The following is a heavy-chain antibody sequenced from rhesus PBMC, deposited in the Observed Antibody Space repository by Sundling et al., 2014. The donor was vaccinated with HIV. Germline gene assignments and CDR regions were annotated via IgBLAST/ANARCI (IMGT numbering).Heavy chain of an antibody. V-gene: IGHV4S10*01. CDR1: GGSISDSYR. Sequence: QVQLQESGPGVVKPSETLSLTCAVSGGSISDSYRWSWIRQPPGKGLEWIGSIYGSSTSTNYNPSLKSRVTISIDTSKNHFSLRLSSVTAADTAVYYCATDRGYWRTDYWGQGVLVTVSS. J-gene: IGHJ4*01. D-gene: IGHD2-33*01. CDR2: IYGSSTST. CDR3: ATDRGYWRTDY.